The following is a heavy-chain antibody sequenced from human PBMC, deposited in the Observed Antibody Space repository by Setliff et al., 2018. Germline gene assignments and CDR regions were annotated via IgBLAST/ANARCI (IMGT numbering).Heavy chain of an antibody. Sequence: KTSETLSLTCAVYGGSFSGYYWSWIRQPPGKGLEWIGEINHSGSTNYNPSLKSRVTISVDTSKNQFSLKLSSVTAADTAVYYCARVSLKTYYDFWSGYYDRDFDYWGQGTLVTVST. CDR3: ARVSLKTYYDFWSGYYDRDFDY. V-gene: IGHV4-34*01. J-gene: IGHJ4*02. CDR1: GGSFSGYY. D-gene: IGHD3-3*01. CDR2: INHSGST.